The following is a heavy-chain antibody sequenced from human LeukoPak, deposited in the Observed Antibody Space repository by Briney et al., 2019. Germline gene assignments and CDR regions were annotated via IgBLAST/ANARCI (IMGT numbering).Heavy chain of an antibody. V-gene: IGHV4-59*01. CDR1: GGSISSYY. CDR2: IYYSGST. CDR3: ARDDGYSYGGYYYYGMDV. Sequence: SETLSLTCTVSGGSISSYYGSWIRQPPGKGLEWIGYIYYSGSTNYNPSLKSRVTISVDTSKNQFSLKLSSVTAADTAVYYCARDDGYSYGGYYYYGMDVWGQGTTVTVSS. J-gene: IGHJ6*02. D-gene: IGHD5-18*01.